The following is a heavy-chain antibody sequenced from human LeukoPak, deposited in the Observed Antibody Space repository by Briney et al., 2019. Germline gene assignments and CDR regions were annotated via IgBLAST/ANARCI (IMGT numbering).Heavy chain of an antibody. Sequence: SVKVSCKASGGTFSSYAISWVRQAPGQGLEWMGGIIPIFGTANYALKFQGRVTITADESTSTAYMELSSLRSEDTAAYYCAREERDSGYDYFDYWGQGTLVTVSS. CDR2: IIPIFGTA. CDR3: AREERDSGYDYFDY. J-gene: IGHJ4*02. V-gene: IGHV1-69*01. D-gene: IGHD5-12*01. CDR1: GGTFSSYA.